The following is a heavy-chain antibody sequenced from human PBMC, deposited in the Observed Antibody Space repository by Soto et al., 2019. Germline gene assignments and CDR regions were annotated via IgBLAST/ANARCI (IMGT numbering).Heavy chain of an antibody. CDR1: GFTFSSYG. CDR3: AAGLGVGATDYFDY. V-gene: IGHV3-30*03. Sequence: QVQLVESGGGVVQPGRSLRLSCAASGFTFSSYGMHWVRQAPGKGLEWVSLISYDGSNKYYADSVKGRFTISRDNAKNTLYLQMHSLRAEDTAVYYCAAGLGVGATDYFDYWGQGTLVTVSS. D-gene: IGHD1-26*01. CDR2: ISYDGSNK. J-gene: IGHJ4*02.